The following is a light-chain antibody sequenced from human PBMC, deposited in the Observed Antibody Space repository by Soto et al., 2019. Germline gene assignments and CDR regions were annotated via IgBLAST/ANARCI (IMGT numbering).Light chain of an antibody. V-gene: IGKV1-27*01. CDR1: QGISSY. Sequence: IRMTQSPSFLSASIGDRVTITCRASQGISSYLAWYQQKPGKAPKLLIYAASTLQSGVPSRFRGSGSGTEFTLTISSLQSEDVATYYCQHSDSTPHTFGQGTRLEIK. J-gene: IGKJ5*01. CDR3: QHSDSTPHT. CDR2: AAS.